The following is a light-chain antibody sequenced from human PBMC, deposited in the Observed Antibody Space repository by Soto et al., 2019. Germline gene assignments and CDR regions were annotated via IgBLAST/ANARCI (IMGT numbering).Light chain of an antibody. Sequence: EVVLTQSPATLSLSPGERAPLSCRASQSVRNYLAWYQQKPGQAPSLLIYDASNRATGIPARFSGSGSGTDFTLTISSLEPEDFAIYYCQQRYNWPTFGGGTKVDIK. CDR2: DAS. V-gene: IGKV3-11*01. J-gene: IGKJ4*01. CDR1: QSVRNY. CDR3: QQRYNWPT.